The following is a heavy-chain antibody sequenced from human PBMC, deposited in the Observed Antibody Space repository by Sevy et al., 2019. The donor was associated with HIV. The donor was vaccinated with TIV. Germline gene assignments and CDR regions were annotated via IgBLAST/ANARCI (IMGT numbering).Heavy chain of an antibody. D-gene: IGHD1-26*01. CDR3: ARHSGTYTYYFDY. CDR1: SESFRRYY. CDR2: INHSGTT. J-gene: IGHJ4*02. V-gene: IGHV4-34*01. Sequence: SETLSLTCAVYSESFRRYYWNWIRQSPEKGLEWIGEINHSGTTNYNPTLKSRVTISVDPSRNQFSLKLNSVTAADTAVYYCARHSGTYTYYFDYWGQGTTVTVSS.